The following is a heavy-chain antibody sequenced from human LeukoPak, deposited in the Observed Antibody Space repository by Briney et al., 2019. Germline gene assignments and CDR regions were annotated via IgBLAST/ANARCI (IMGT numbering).Heavy chain of an antibody. V-gene: IGHV1-69*05. CDR3: ARDFGDSYGFIQH. CDR1: GGTFSSYA. J-gene: IGHJ1*01. D-gene: IGHD5-18*01. CDR2: IIPIFGTA. Sequence: ASVKVSCKASGGTFSSYAISWVRQAPGQGLERMGRIIPIFGTANYAQKFQGRVTITTDESTSTAYMELSSLRSEDTAVYYCARDFGDSYGFIQHWGQGTLVTVSS.